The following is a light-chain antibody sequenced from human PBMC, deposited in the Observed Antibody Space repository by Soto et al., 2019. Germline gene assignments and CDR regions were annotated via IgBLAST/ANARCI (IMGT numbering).Light chain of an antibody. CDR2: AAS. J-gene: IGKJ5*01. CDR3: QQYNNWPPIT. V-gene: IGKV1D-12*01. Sequence: DTQMTQSPSSLSASVGDRVTITCRASQGISTWLAWYQQKPGRAPKLLIYAASSLQSGVPSRFSGSGSGRDFTLTISSVQPEDFAVYYCQQYNNWPPITFGQGTRLEIK. CDR1: QGISTW.